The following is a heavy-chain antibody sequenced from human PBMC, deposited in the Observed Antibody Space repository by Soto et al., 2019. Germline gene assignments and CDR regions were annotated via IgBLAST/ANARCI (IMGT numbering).Heavy chain of an antibody. CDR1: GFTVSSNY. Sequence: EVQLVESGGGLIQPGGSLRLSCAASGFTVSSNYMSWVRQAPGKGLEWGSVIYSGGSTYYADSVKGRFTISRDNSKNTLYLQMNSRRAEDTAVYYCARDRVESGYPEYFQHWGQGTLVTVSS. D-gene: IGHD3-22*01. V-gene: IGHV3-53*01. CDR2: IYSGGST. J-gene: IGHJ1*01. CDR3: ARDRVESGYPEYFQH.